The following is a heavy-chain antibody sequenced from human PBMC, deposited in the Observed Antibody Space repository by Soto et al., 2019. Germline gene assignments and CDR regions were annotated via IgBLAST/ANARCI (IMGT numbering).Heavy chain of an antibody. D-gene: IGHD4-4*01. CDR3: ARNQITDSTAPYYYYGMDV. CDR2: IIPIFGTA. J-gene: IGHJ6*02. Sequence: SVKVSCKASGGTFSSCAISWVRQAPGQGLEWMGGIIPIFGTANYAQKFQGRVTITADESTSTAYMELSSLRSEDTAVYYCARNQITDSTAPYYYYGMDVWGQGTTVTVSS. CDR1: GGTFSSCA. V-gene: IGHV1-69*13.